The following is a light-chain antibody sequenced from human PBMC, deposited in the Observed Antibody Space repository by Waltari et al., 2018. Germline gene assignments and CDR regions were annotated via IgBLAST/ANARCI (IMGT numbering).Light chain of an antibody. CDR3: QQYNSYSPEEM. CDR2: KAS. J-gene: IGKJ1*01. CDR1: QSISSW. V-gene: IGKV1-5*03. Sequence: DIQMTQSPSTLSASVGDRVTIPCRASQSISSWLAWYQQKPGKAPKLLIYKASSLESGVPSRFSGSGSGTEFTLTISSLQPDDFATYYCQQYNSYSPEEMFGQGTKVEIK.